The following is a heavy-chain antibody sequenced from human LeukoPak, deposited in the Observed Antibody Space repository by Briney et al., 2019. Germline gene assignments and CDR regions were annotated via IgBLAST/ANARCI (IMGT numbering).Heavy chain of an antibody. D-gene: IGHD5-24*01. CDR2: ISNSGGST. Sequence: GGSLRLSCAASGFTFSSYTMSWVRQAPRKGLEWVSGISNSGGSTYYADSVKGRFTISRDNSKNTLYLQMNSLRAEDTAVYYCARDRDAAVGYYFDYWGQGTLVTVSS. V-gene: IGHV3-23*01. CDR1: GFTFSSYT. J-gene: IGHJ4*02. CDR3: ARDRDAAVGYYFDY.